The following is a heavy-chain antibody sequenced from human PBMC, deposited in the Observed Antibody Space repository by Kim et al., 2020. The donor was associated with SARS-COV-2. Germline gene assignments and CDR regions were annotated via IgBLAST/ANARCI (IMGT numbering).Heavy chain of an antibody. CDR3: AREATASVEIDA. D-gene: IGHD2-21*02. V-gene: IGHV3-74*01. J-gene: IGHJ5*01. Sequence: GGSLRLSCAASGFTFRTYGMHWVRQGPGKGLVWVARISTDGSIRSYADSVKGRFTISRDNTKNTLFLQMNSLRADDTAVYYCAREATASVEIDAWGQGTLVTVSS. CDR2: ISTDGSIR. CDR1: GFTFRTYG.